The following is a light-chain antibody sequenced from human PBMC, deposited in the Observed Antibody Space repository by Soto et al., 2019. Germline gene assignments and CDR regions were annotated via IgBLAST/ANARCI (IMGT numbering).Light chain of an antibody. CDR2: AAS. V-gene: IGKV1-39*01. CDR1: QSISTY. J-gene: IGKJ2*01. Sequence: DIQLTQSPSSLSASVGDRVTITCRASQSISTYLNWYQQIPGKAPKLLIYAASTLQSGVPSRFSGGGSGTDFTLTISSLQPEDFATYFCQQGYSNPPTFGQGTKLEI. CDR3: QQGYSNPPT.